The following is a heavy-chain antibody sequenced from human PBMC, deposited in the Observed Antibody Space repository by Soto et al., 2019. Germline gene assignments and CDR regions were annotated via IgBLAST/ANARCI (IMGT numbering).Heavy chain of an antibody. Sequence: EVQLVESGGGLVQPGGSLRLSCAASGFTFSSYSMNWVRQAPGSGPEWVSYISSSSKSIYYADSVKGRFTISRDNAKNSLHLQMNSLRAEDTAVYYCASPVEGSTTSCIRWCPGTLFTVSS. CDR3: ASPVEGSTTSCIR. CDR2: ISSSSKSI. J-gene: IGHJ4*02. CDR1: GFTFSSYS. D-gene: IGHD2-2*01. V-gene: IGHV3-48*01.